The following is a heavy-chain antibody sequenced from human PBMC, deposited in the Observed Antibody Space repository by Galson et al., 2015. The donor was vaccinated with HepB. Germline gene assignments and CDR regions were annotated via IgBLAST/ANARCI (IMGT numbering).Heavy chain of an antibody. V-gene: IGHV3-23*01. CDR3: AKMGYSNFENNYFDP. J-gene: IGHJ5*02. Sequence: SLRLSCAASGFTFSSFAMSWVRQAPGKGLECVSSISYSGGSTHHTESLEGRVTIPRDNFKKTLYLQMNSLRAEDTALYYCAKMGYSNFENNYFDPWGQGTLVTVSS. CDR2: ISYSGGST. D-gene: IGHD4-11*01. CDR1: GFTFSSFA.